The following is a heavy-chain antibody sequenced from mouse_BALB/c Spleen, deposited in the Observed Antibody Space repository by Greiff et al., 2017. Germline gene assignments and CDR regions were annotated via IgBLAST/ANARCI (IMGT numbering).Heavy chain of an antibody. CDR1: GYSITSDYA. CDR3: ARSRGEAWFAY. CDR2: ISYSGST. J-gene: IGHJ3*01. Sequence: VQLQQSGPGLVKPSQSLSLTCTVTGYSITSDYAWNWIRQFPGNKLEWMGYISYSGSTSYNPSLKSRISITRDTSKNQFFLQLNSVTTEDTATYYCARSRGEAWFAYWGQGTLVTVSA. V-gene: IGHV3-2*02.